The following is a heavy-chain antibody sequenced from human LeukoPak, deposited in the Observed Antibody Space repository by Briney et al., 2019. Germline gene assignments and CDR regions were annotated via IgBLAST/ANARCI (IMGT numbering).Heavy chain of an antibody. J-gene: IGHJ4*02. CDR2: ISYSGST. D-gene: IGHD6-13*01. V-gene: IGHV4-59*08. Sequence: PSETLSLTCTVSGGSISSYYWSWIRQPPGKGLEWIGYISYSGSTNYNPSLKSRVTISIDTSKNQFSLNLNSVTAADTAVYFCARQRMGQLFDYWGQGTLVTVSS. CDR1: GGSISSYY. CDR3: ARQRMGQLFDY.